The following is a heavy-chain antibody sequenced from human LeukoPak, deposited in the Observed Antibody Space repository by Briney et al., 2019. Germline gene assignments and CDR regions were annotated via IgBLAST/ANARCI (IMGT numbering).Heavy chain of an antibody. V-gene: IGHV1-69*01. Sequence: ASVKVSCKASGCTFSSYSISWVRQAPGQGLEWMGGIIPILGTANYAQKFQGRVTITADESTRTAYMELSSLRSEDTAVYYCAIAFRSIFREVIIGYWSQGTLVTVSS. J-gene: IGHJ4*02. CDR2: IIPILGTA. CDR3: AIAFRSIFREVIIGY. D-gene: IGHD3-3*01. CDR1: GCTFSSYS.